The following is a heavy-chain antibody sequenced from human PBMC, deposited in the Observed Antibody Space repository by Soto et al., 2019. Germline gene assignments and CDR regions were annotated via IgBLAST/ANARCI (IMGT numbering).Heavy chain of an antibody. J-gene: IGHJ4*02. V-gene: IGHV1-69*01. CDR3: ASGASRWYPYFFDS. D-gene: IGHD6-13*01. CDR1: EGPFNSYA. CDR2: IIPYYNTL. Sequence: QAQVVQSGAEVRKPGSSVKLSCKASEGPFNSYAIAWVQQAPGQGLEWMGGIIPYYNTLNYAQKFQDRVTITADDSTNTVYMELSSLRSDDTAVYFCASGASRWYPYFFDSWAQGTLVTVSS.